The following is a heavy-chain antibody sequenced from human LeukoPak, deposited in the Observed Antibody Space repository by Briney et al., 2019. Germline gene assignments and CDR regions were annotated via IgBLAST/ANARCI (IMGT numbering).Heavy chain of an antibody. CDR3: AELGITMIGGV. V-gene: IGHV3-21*01. J-gene: IGHJ6*04. D-gene: IGHD3-10*02. CDR2: ISSSSSWI. CDR1: GFTFSTYW. Sequence: GGSLRLSCAASGFTFSTYWMTWVRQAPGKGLEWVSSISSSSSWIFYADSVKGRFTISSDNAKNSLFLQMNSLRAEDTAVYYCAELGITMIGGVWGKGTTVTISS.